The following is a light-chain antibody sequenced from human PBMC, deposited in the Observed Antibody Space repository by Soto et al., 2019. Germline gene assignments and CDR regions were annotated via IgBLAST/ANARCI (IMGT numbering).Light chain of an antibody. Sequence: QSALTQPASVSGSPGQSITISCTGTSSDVGAYNFVSWHQQHPGKAPKLMIYDVTTRPSGVSDRFSGSKSGNTASLTISGLQAEDEADYYCSSYTSRSTLVAFGGGSKLTVL. J-gene: IGLJ2*01. CDR3: SSYTSRSTLVA. V-gene: IGLV2-14*03. CDR1: SSDVGAYNF. CDR2: DVT.